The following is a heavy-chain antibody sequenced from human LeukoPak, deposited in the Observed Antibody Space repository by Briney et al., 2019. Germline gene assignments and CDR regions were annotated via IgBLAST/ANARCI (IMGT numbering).Heavy chain of an antibody. CDR3: ARDHGGSYIDY. J-gene: IGHJ4*02. V-gene: IGHV3-30-3*01. CDR1: GFTFSSYA. CDR2: ISYDGSNK. D-gene: IGHD1-26*01. Sequence: GGSLRLSCAASGFTFSSYAMHWVRQAPGRGLEWVAVISYDGSNKYYADSVKGRFTISRDNSKNTLYLQMNSLRAEDTAVYYCARDHGGSYIDYWGQGTLVTVSS.